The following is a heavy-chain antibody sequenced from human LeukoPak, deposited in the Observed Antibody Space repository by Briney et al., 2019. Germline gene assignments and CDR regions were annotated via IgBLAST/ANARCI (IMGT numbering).Heavy chain of an antibody. V-gene: IGHV3-21*01. D-gene: IGHD3-16*01. Sequence: GGSLRLSCVGSGFDFNYYDMNWVRQAPGKGLEWVSSISSSSSYIYFADSTKGRFTISRDNANGSVSLQMSGLRPEDTAVYYCARRGGLSSGRSFDHWGQGTLVTVSS. CDR2: ISSSSSYI. J-gene: IGHJ4*02. CDR1: GFDFNYYD. CDR3: ARRGGLSSGRSFDH.